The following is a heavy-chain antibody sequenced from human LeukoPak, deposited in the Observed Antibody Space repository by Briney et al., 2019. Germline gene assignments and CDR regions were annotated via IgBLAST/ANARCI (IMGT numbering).Heavy chain of an antibody. V-gene: IGHV1-2*02. CDR2: INPNSGGT. CDR3: ARDPWYCSGGSCYSLKNRYYFDY. J-gene: IGHJ4*02. Sequence: GASVKVSCKASGYTFTGYYMHWVRQAPGQGLEWMGWINPNSGGTNYAQKFQGRVTMTSDTSISTAYMELSRLRSDDTAVYYCARDPWYCSGGSCYSLKNRYYFDYWGQGTLVTVSS. D-gene: IGHD2-15*01. CDR1: GYTFTGYY.